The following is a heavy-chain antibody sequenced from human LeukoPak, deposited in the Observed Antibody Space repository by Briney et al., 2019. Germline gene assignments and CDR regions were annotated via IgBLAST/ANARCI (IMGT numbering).Heavy chain of an antibody. CDR1: GYTFTSYG. CDR3: ARLPPGIAVAGGGY. CDR2: MNPNSGNT. D-gene: IGHD6-19*01. Sequence: ASVKVSCKPSGYTFTSYGITWVRQAPGQGLEWMGWMNPNSGNTGYAQKFQGRVTMTRNTSISTAYMELSSLRSEDTAVYYCARLPPGIAVAGGGYWGQGTLVTVSS. J-gene: IGHJ4*02. V-gene: IGHV1-8*02.